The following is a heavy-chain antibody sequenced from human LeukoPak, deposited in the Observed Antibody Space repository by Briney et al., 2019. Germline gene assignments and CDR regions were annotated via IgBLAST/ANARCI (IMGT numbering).Heavy chain of an antibody. CDR2: INPSGGST. Sequence: ASVKVSCKASGYTFTSYYMHWVRQAPGQGLEWMGIINPSGGSTSYAQKFQGRVTMTRDMSTSTVYMGLSSLRSEDTAVYYCARARALVVPAAITNWFDPWGQGTLVTVSS. J-gene: IGHJ5*02. CDR1: GYTFTSYY. V-gene: IGHV1-46*01. D-gene: IGHD2-2*02. CDR3: ARARALVVPAAITNWFDP.